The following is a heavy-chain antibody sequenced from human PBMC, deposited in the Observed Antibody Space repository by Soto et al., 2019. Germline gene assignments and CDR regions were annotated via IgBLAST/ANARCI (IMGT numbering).Heavy chain of an antibody. Sequence: ASVKVSCKASGYTFTSYGISWVRQAPGQGLEWMGWISAYNGNTNYAQKLQGRVTMTTDTSTSTAYMELRSLRSDDTAVYYCASGYCSGGSCYYPNFFDYWGQGTLVTVSS. J-gene: IGHJ4*02. CDR1: GYTFTSYG. D-gene: IGHD2-15*01. V-gene: IGHV1-18*01. CDR2: ISAYNGNT. CDR3: ASGYCSGGSCYYPNFFDY.